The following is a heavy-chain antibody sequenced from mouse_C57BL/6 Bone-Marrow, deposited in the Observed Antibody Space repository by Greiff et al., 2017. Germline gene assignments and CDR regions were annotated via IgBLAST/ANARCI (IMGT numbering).Heavy chain of an antibody. Sequence: EVHLVESGGGLVQPGGSLKLSCAASGFTFSDYYMYWVRQTPEKRLEWVAYISNGGGSTYYPDTVKGRFTISRDNAKNTLYLQMSRLKSEDTAMYYCARRGPHAVDYWGQGTPVTVSA. CDR2: ISNGGGST. CDR3: ARRGPHAVDY. J-gene: IGHJ4*01. V-gene: IGHV5-12*01. CDR1: GFTFSDYY.